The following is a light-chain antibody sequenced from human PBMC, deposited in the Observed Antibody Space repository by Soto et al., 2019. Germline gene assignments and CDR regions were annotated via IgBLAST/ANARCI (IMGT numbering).Light chain of an antibody. J-gene: IGKJ2*01. Sequence: DVQMTQSPSSLSASVGDSVTITCRASQDINSDLAWYQQRPGEAPKSLIFGASNLLDGVPSKFRGSGSGSEFTLTISSLQPEDSATYFCQQSKSHPPTFGRGTKVEI. CDR2: GAS. V-gene: IGKV1-16*02. CDR1: QDINSD. CDR3: QQSKSHPPT.